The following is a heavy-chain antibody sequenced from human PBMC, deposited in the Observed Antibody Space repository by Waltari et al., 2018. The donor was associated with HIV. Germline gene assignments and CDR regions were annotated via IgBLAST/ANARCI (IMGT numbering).Heavy chain of an antibody. CDR1: GYTFTDYF. V-gene: IGHV1-2*02. Sequence: VQLAQSGAEVKKPGASVKVSCKACGYTFTDYFIHWVRQAPGQGLEWMGWIYPNSGDTSYAQAFQCRVTMTRDTPISTAYIEMSRLTSADTTVYYCAGQMTFYDAFDCWGPGTLVTVSS. CDR2: IYPNSGDT. CDR3: AGQMTFYDAFDC. J-gene: IGHJ3*01.